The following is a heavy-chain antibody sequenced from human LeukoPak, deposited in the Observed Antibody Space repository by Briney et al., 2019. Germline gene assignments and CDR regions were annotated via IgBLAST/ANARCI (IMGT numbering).Heavy chain of an antibody. V-gene: IGHV3-74*01. CDR2: INSDGSVT. CDR1: GFTFSSYW. CDR3: ARVPNWFDP. Sequence: GGSLRLSCAASGFTFSSYWMHWVRQAPGKGLVWVSRINSDGSVTNYADSVKGRFTISRDNAKNTLYLQMNSLRGEDTAVYYCARVPNWFDPWGQGTLVTVFS. J-gene: IGHJ5*02.